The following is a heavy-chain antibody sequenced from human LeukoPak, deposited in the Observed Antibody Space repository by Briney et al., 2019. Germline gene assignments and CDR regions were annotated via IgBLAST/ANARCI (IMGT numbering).Heavy chain of an antibody. V-gene: IGHV4-59*12. CDR3: ARGGYYYDSSGYYRTTTYYFDY. J-gene: IGHJ4*02. CDR1: GGSISSYY. CDR2: IYYSGST. D-gene: IGHD3-22*01. Sequence: SETLSLTCTVSGGSISSYYWSWIRQPPGKELEWIGYIYYSGSTNYNPSLKSRVTISVDTSKNQFSLKLSSVTAADTAVYYCARGGYYYDSSGYYRTTTYYFDYWGQGTLVTVSS.